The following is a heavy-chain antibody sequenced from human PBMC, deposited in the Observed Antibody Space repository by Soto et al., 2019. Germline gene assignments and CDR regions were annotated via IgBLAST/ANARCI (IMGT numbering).Heavy chain of an antibody. Sequence: VQLVESGGGVVQPGRSLRLSCAASGFTFSDYAMHWVRQAPGKGLEWVAVVSHDGRNTHYADSVKGRFTISRDSSKNTVSREMTSLRAEDTAAYYCAKGGRQWLVTSDFNYWGQGALVTVSS. V-gene: IGHV3-30*18. CDR1: GFTFSDYA. J-gene: IGHJ4*02. CDR2: VSHDGRNT. D-gene: IGHD6-19*01. CDR3: AKGGRQWLVTSDFNY.